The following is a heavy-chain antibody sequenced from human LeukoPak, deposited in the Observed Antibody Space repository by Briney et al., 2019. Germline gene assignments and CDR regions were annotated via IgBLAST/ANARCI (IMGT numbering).Heavy chain of an antibody. CDR1: GFTFSSYG. CDR3: AKDREDFFDY. V-gene: IGHV3-30*18. Sequence: GRSLRLSCAASGFTFSSYGMHWVRQAPGKGLEWVAVISYDGSNKYYADSVKGRFTISRDNSKNTLYLQMNSLRAEDTAVYYCAKDREDFFDYWGQGTLVTVSS. D-gene: IGHD1-26*01. CDR2: ISYDGSNK. J-gene: IGHJ4*02.